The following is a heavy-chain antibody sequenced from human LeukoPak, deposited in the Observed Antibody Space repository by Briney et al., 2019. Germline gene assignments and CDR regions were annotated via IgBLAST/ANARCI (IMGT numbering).Heavy chain of an antibody. CDR3: ARFDSSGYRVDY. CDR2: IYYSGST. D-gene: IGHD3-22*01. CDR1: GGSISSGAYY. V-gene: IGHV4-31*03. Sequence: SETLSLTCTVSGGSISSGAYYWSWIRQHPGKGLEWIGYIYYSGSTYYNPSLKSRVIILVDTSKNHFSLKMSSVTAADTAVYYCARFDSSGYRVDYWGQGTLVTVSS. J-gene: IGHJ4*02.